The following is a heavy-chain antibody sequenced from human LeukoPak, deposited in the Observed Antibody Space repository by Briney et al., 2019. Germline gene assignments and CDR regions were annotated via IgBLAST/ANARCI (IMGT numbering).Heavy chain of an antibody. CDR3: AREHGYYDILTGYYRWYFDL. J-gene: IGHJ2*01. CDR2: IYYSGST. D-gene: IGHD3-9*01. CDR1: GGSISSYY. Sequence: SETLSLTCAVYGGSISSYYWSWIRQPPGKGLEWIGYIYYSGSTNYNPSLKSRVTISVDTSKNQFSLKLSSVTAADTAVYYCAREHGYYDILTGYYRWYFDLWGRGTLVTVSS. V-gene: IGHV4-59*01.